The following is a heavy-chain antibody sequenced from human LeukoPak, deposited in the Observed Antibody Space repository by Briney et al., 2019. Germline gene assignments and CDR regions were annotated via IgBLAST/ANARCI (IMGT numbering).Heavy chain of an antibody. D-gene: IGHD3-10*01. J-gene: IGHJ4*02. Sequence: SETLSLTCAVYGGSFSGYYWSWIRQPPGKGLEWIGEINHSGSTNYNPSLKSRVTISVDTSKNQFSLKLSSVTAADTAVYYCARGPHRAYGSGSYRGDYFDYWGQGTLVTVSS. CDR2: INHSGST. CDR1: GGSFSGYY. V-gene: IGHV4-34*01. CDR3: ARGPHRAYGSGSYRGDYFDY.